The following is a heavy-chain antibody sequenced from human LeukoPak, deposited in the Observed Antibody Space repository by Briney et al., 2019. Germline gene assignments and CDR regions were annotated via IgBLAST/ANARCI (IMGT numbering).Heavy chain of an antibody. V-gene: IGHV3-64*01. D-gene: IGHD5-18*01. CDR1: GFLFSSYD. J-gene: IGHJ2*01. Sequence: GGSLNLFCAASGFLFSSYDMHWVRQATGKGLEYVSDINSNGDNIQYIHSVKRIFTISRHNSKNTLYLHMDSVSSEDVAVYYFARIWPARDTVMVSTVIKWYFDLWGRGTLVTVSS. CDR3: ARIWPARDTVMVSTVIKWYFDL. CDR2: INSNGDNI.